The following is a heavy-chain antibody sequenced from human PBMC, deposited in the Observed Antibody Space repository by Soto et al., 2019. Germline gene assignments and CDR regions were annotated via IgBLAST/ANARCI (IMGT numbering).Heavy chain of an antibody. CDR2: IYHSGGT. Sequence: QVQLQESGPGLVKPSGTLSLTCAVSGGSISSSNWWSWVPQPPGKGLEWIGVIYHSGGTNYNPSLKSRVTISVDKSKYQFSLKLSSVTAADTAVYYCASRGIAGYYYGMDVWGQGTTVTVSS. D-gene: IGHD6-13*01. CDR1: GGSISSSNW. J-gene: IGHJ6*02. CDR3: ASRGIAGYYYGMDV. V-gene: IGHV4-4*02.